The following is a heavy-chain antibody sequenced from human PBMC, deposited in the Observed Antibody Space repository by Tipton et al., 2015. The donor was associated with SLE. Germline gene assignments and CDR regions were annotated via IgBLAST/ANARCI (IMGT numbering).Heavy chain of an antibody. J-gene: IGHJ4*02. Sequence: SLRLSCAASGFNFRGYSMNWVRQAPGKGLEWVSKISSSGSSINYADSVKGRFTISRDNSKNTLFLQMDNLRAEDTAVYYCFSLRDYWGQGTLVTVSS. CDR3: FSLRDY. V-gene: IGHV3-48*01. CDR2: ISSSGSSI. CDR1: GFNFRGYS.